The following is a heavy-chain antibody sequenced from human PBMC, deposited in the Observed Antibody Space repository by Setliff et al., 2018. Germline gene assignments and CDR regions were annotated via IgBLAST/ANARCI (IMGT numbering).Heavy chain of an antibody. V-gene: IGHV1-69*06. CDR3: AEGVGYSYGYDS. D-gene: IGHD5-18*01. J-gene: IGHJ5*01. CDR2: ISPIFNTA. CDR1: GGTFSSYA. Sequence: SVKVSCKASGGTFSSYAFSWVRQAPGQGLEWMGRISPIFNTANYAQKFQGRVTITADKSTSTVYMEVSGLTSEDTAVYYCAEGVGYSYGYDSWGQGTLVTSPQ.